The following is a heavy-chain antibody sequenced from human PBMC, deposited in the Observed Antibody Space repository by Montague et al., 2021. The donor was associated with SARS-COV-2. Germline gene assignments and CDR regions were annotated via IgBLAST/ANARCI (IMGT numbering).Heavy chain of an antibody. D-gene: IGHD5-12*01. CDR3: AKDGVATIVSYFDY. CDR2: ISYDGSNK. J-gene: IGHJ4*02. V-gene: IGHV3-30*18. Sequence: SLRLSCAASGFPFSSYGMHWVRQAPGKGLEWVAVISYDGSNKYYADSVEGRFTISRDNSKNTLYLQMNSLRAEDTAVYYCAKDGVATIVSYFDYWGQGTLVTVSS. CDR1: GFPFSSYG.